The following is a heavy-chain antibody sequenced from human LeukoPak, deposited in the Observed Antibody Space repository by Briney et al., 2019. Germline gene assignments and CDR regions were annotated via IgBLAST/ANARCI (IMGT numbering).Heavy chain of an antibody. CDR3: ARQGYDFWSGYGAFDI. V-gene: IGHV4-38-2*01. CDR2: IYHSGST. D-gene: IGHD3-3*01. CDR1: GYSISSGYY. J-gene: IGHJ3*02. Sequence: SETLSLTCAVSGYSISSGYYWGWIRQPPGKGLEWIGSIYHSGSTYYNPSLKSRVTISVDTSKNQFSLKLSSVTAADTAVYYCARQGYDFWSGYGAFDIWGQGTMVTVSS.